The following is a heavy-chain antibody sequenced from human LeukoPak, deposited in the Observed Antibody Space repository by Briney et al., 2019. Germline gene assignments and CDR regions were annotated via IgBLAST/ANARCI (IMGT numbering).Heavy chain of an antibody. V-gene: IGHV3-53*01. Sequence: PGGSLRLSCAASGFTVSSNYMNWVRQAPGKGLEWVSVIYGGGNIYYADSVKGRFTISRDNSEDTLYLQMNSLRAEDTAVYYCVRDPSGSGFAFDSWGQGALVTVSS. CDR2: IYGGGNI. CDR3: VRDPSGSGFAFDS. J-gene: IGHJ4*02. D-gene: IGHD1-1*01. CDR1: GFTVSSNY.